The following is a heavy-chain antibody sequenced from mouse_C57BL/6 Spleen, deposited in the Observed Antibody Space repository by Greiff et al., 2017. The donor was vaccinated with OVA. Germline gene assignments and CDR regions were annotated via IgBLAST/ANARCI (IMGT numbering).Heavy chain of an antibody. CDR3: ARMGDYDADY. Sequence: QVQLQQPGAELVRPGSSVKLSCKASGYTFTSYWMHWVKQRPIQGLEWIGNIDPSDSETHYNQKFKDKATLTVDKSSSTAYMQLSSLTSEDSAVYYCARMGDYDADYGGQGTTLTVSS. CDR1: GYTFTSYW. D-gene: IGHD2-4*01. CDR2: IDPSDSET. J-gene: IGHJ2*01. V-gene: IGHV1-52*01.